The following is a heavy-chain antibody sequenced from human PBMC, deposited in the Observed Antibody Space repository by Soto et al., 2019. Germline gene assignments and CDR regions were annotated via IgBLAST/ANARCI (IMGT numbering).Heavy chain of an antibody. CDR1: GGSFSGYY. Sequence: SETLSLTCAVYGGSFSGYYWSWIRQPPGKGLEWIGEVNHSGSTNYNPSLKSRVTISVDTSKNQFSLKLSSVTAADTAVYYCARGRAWGYYYYGMDVWGQGTTVTVSS. V-gene: IGHV4-34*01. CDR3: ARGRAWGYYYYGMDV. J-gene: IGHJ6*02. CDR2: VNHSGST. D-gene: IGHD1-26*01.